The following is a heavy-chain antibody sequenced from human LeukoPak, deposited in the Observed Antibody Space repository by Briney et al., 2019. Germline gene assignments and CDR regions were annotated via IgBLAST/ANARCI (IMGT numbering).Heavy chain of an antibody. CDR1: GFTFSSYS. CDR3: ARVSSGMYNWFDP. CDR2: ISSSSSYI. D-gene: IGHD6-19*01. V-gene: IGHV3-21*01. Sequence: GGSLRLSWATSGFTFSSYSMNWVRQAPGKGLEWVSSISSSSSYIYYADSVKGRFTISRDNAKNSLYLQMNSLRAEDTAVYYCARVSSGMYNWFDPWGQGTLVTVSS. J-gene: IGHJ5*02.